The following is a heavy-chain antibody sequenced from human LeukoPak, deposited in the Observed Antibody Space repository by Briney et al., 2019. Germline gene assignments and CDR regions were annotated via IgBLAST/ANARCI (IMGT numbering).Heavy chain of an antibody. J-gene: IGHJ6*02. D-gene: IGHD6-19*01. CDR1: GFTFSDYY. Sequence: TGGTLRLSCAASGFTFSDYYMSWIRQAPGKGLEWVSYISSSSSTIYYADSVKGRFTISRDNAKNSLYLQMNSLRAEDTAVYYCARPLGSGRGYYGMDVWGQGTTVTVSS. CDR2: ISSSSSTI. CDR3: ARPLGSGRGYYGMDV. V-gene: IGHV3-11*04.